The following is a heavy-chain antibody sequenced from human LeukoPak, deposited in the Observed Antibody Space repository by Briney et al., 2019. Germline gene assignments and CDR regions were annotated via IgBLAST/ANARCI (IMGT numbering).Heavy chain of an antibody. CDR2: ISSSDSTI. Sequence: GGSLRLSCAASGFTFSSYEMNWVRQAPGKWLEWVSYISSSDSTIYYADSVKGRFTISRDNAKNSLFLQMNSLRVEGTAVYYCARGDTAMVDYWGQGTLVTVSS. J-gene: IGHJ4*02. D-gene: IGHD5-18*01. V-gene: IGHV3-48*03. CDR3: ARGDTAMVDY. CDR1: GFTFSSYE.